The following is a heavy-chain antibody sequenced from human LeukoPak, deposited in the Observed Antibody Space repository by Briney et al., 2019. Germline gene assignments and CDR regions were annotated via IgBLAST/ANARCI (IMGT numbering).Heavy chain of an antibody. J-gene: IGHJ2*01. D-gene: IGHD3-10*02. CDR1: GYTFTSYG. CDR3: ARLVITLYGDWYFDL. V-gene: IGHV1-18*01. CDR2: ISAYNGNT. Sequence: ASVKVSCKASGYTFTSYGISWVRQAHGQGLEWMGRISAYNGNTNYAQKLQGRVTMTTDTSTSTAYVELRSLRSDDTAVYYCARLVITLYGDWYFDLWGRGTLVTVSS.